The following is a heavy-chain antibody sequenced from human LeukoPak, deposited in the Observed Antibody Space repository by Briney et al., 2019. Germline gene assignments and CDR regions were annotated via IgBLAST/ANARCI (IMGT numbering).Heavy chain of an antibody. CDR2: IYSCDST. D-gene: IGHD3-9*01. Sequence: PGGSLSLSCAASGFTLINNYMSWVRPAPRKGLEWVSFIYSCDSTYYADPVKGRFTISRDSSKNTVHLQMNSLRAEDTAVYYCARDGGSGTSTGYNGYYYYGMDVWGQGTTVTVSS. CDR3: ARDGGSGTSTGYNGYYYYGMDV. V-gene: IGHV3-66*01. CDR1: GFTLINNY. J-gene: IGHJ6*02.